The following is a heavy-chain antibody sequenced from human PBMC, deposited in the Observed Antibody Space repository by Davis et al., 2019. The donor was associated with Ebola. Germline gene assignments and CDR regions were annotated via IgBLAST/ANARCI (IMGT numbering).Heavy chain of an antibody. V-gene: IGHV3-23*01. CDR2: ISGSGGST. CDR1: GFTFSSYA. D-gene: IGHD2-15*01. Sequence: AGSLSLSCPASGFTFSSYAMSWVRQAPGKGLEWVSAISGSGGSTYYADSVKGRFTISRDNSNNTLYLQMNSLRAEDTAVYYCAKQAATDYFDYWGQGTLVTVSS. J-gene: IGHJ4*02. CDR3: AKQAATDYFDY.